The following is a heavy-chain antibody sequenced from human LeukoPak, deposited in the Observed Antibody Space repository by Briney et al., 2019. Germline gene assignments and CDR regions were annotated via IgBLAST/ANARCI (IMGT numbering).Heavy chain of an antibody. CDR2: INPNSGGT. D-gene: IGHD1-26*01. Sequence: ASVKVSCKASGYTFTGYYMHWVRQAPGQGLEWMGWINPNSGGTNYAQKFQGRVTMTRNTSISTAYMELSSLRSEDTAVYYCARGRSGSYFIEWGQGTLVTVSS. J-gene: IGHJ4*02. V-gene: IGHV1-2*02. CDR1: GYTFTGYY. CDR3: ARGRSGSYFIE.